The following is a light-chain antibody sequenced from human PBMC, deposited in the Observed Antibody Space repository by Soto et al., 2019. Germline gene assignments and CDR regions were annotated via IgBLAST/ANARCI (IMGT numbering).Light chain of an antibody. Sequence: DFVMTQSPDSLAVSLGEKATINCKSSQTVLYTSNNNNYLAWYQQKPGQPPKLLIYWASTRASGVPDRFSGGGSGTEFTLTISNLQAEDVAIYYCQQYFGTPYTFGQGTKLEIK. V-gene: IGKV4-1*01. J-gene: IGKJ2*01. CDR3: QQYFGTPYT. CDR1: QTVLYTSNNNNY. CDR2: WAS.